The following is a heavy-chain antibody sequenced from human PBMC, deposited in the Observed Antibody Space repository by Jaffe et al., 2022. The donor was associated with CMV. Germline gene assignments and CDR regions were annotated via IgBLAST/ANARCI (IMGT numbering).Heavy chain of an antibody. J-gene: IGHJ3*02. V-gene: IGHV4-59*08. CDR2: IYYSGST. Sequence: QVQLQESGPGLVKPSETLSLTCTVSGGSISSYYWSWIRQPPGKGLEWIGYIYYSGSTNYNPSLKSRVTISVDTSKNQFSLKLSSVTAADTAVYYCARLVGLTGDRIHAFDIWGQGTMVTVSS. CDR1: GGSISSYY. CDR3: ARLVGLTGDRIHAFDI. D-gene: IGHD7-27*01.